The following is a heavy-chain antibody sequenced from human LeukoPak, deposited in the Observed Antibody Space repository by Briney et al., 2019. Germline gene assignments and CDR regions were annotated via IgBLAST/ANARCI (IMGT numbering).Heavy chain of an antibody. Sequence: PGGSLRLSCAASGFTFSSYAMSWVRQAPGKGRGWVSAISGSGGSTYYADSVKGRFTISRDNSKNMLYLQMNSLRAEDTAVYYCAKDKEDYYDSYYFDYWGQGTLVTVSS. D-gene: IGHD3-22*01. V-gene: IGHV3-23*01. CDR1: GFTFSSYA. CDR2: ISGSGGST. CDR3: AKDKEDYYDSYYFDY. J-gene: IGHJ4*02.